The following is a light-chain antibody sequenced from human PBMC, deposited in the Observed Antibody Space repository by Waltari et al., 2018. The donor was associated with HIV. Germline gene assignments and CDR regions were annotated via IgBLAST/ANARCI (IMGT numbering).Light chain of an antibody. CDR3: QQYGSSPPYT. Sequence: DIVMTQSPDSLAVSLGERATINCKSSQNILSSSNNKNFFAWYQQQPRQPPKLLLSWASTRESGVPDRFSGSGSGTDFTLTISRLELEDFAVYFCQQYGSSPPYTFGPGTKLEIK. CDR1: QNILSSSNNKNF. CDR2: WAS. J-gene: IGKJ2*01. V-gene: IGKV4-1*01.